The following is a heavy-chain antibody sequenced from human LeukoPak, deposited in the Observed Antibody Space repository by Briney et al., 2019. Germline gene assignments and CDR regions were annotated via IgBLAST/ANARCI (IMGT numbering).Heavy chain of an antibody. Sequence: GGSLRLSCAASGFTFSSYSMNWVRQAPGKGLEWVSSISSSSSYIYYADSVKGRFTISRDNSKNTLYLQMNSLRAEDTAVYYCAKEAARQYYFDYWGQGTLVTVSS. D-gene: IGHD6-6*01. CDR1: GFTFSSYS. J-gene: IGHJ4*02. V-gene: IGHV3-21*01. CDR3: AKEAARQYYFDY. CDR2: ISSSSSYI.